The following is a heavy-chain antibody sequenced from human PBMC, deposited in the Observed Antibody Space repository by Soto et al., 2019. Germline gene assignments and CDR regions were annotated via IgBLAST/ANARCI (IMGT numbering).Heavy chain of an antibody. CDR3: ARGRQYYGSGSHYYYYMDV. CDR1: GGSISSYY. Sequence: SETLSLTCTVSGGSISSYYWSWIRQPPGKGLEWIGYIYYSGSTNYNPSLKSRVTISVDTSKNQFSLKLSSVTAADTAVYYCARGRQYYGSGSHYYYYMDVWGKGTTVTVSS. D-gene: IGHD3-10*01. J-gene: IGHJ6*03. CDR2: IYYSGST. V-gene: IGHV4-59*01.